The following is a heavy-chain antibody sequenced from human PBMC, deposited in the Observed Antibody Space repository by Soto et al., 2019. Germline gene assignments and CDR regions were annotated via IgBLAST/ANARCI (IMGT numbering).Heavy chain of an antibody. J-gene: IGHJ5*02. Sequence: QVQLVQSGAEVKKPGSSVKVSCKASGGTFSSYAISWVRQAPGQGLEWMGGIIPIFGTANYAQKFQGRVTIAVDEPTSTAYMGLSSRRSEDTAVYYCARESAYESSGYYRWFDPWGQGTLVTVSS. CDR2: IIPIFGTA. CDR3: ARESAYESSGYYRWFDP. CDR1: GGTFSSYA. V-gene: IGHV1-69*12. D-gene: IGHD3-22*01.